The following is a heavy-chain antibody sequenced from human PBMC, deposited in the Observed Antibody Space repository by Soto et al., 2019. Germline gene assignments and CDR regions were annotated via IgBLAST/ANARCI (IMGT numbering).Heavy chain of an antibody. CDR3: AREGEGLMP. CDR2: IYHSGST. Sequence: QVQLQESGPGLVKPSGTLSLTCAVSGGSISSSNWWSWVRQPPGKGLEWIGEIYHSGSTNYNPSLKTRVAISADKSKNQFSRTQSSVTAADTAVDYCAREGEGLMPWGQGTLVTVSS. J-gene: IGHJ4*02. CDR1: GGSISSSNW. D-gene: IGHD2-2*01. V-gene: IGHV4-4*02.